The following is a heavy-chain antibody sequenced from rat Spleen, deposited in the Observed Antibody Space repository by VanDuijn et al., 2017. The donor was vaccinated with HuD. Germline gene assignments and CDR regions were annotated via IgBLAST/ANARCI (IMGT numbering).Heavy chain of an antibody. CDR2: ISYDGGIT. Sequence: EVQLVESGGGLVQPGRSLKLSCAASGFTFSNYGMAWVRQAPTKGLEWVATISYDGGITYYRDSVKGRFTISRDNAKSTLYLQMDSLRSEDTATYYCARQDYGTYYFDYWGQGVMVTVSS. V-gene: IGHV5-29*01. D-gene: IGHD1-11*01. CDR3: ARQDYGTYYFDY. CDR1: GFTFSNYG. J-gene: IGHJ2*01.